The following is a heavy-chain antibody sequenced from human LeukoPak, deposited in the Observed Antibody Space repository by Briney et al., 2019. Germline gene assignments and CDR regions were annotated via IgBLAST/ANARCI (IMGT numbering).Heavy chain of an antibody. CDR3: AKSLYTSGWYPDY. V-gene: IGHV3-11*04. J-gene: IGHJ4*02. CDR1: GFSFSDYY. Sequence: GGSLRLSCAASGFSFSDYYMSWIRQAPGKGLEWVSYISTSGSTMYYADSVKGRFTISRDNAKNSLYLQMNSLRAEDTAVYYCAKSLYTSGWYPDYWGQGTLVTVSS. D-gene: IGHD6-19*01. CDR2: ISTSGSTM.